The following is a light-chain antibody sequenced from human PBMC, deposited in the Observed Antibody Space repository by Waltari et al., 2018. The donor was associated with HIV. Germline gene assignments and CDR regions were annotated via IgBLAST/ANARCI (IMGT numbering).Light chain of an antibody. CDR2: KDI. J-gene: IGLJ3*02. CDR3: QSTDHDGTWV. CDR1: ALPKKY. Sequence: SYDLTQTPSVSVSPGQTARINCSRGALPKKYSSWYRQKAGQAPILLIYKDIERPSGIPARISGSGSGTGVTLTITDVQAEDEGDYFCQSTDHDGTWVFGGGTKLTVL. V-gene: IGLV3-25*03.